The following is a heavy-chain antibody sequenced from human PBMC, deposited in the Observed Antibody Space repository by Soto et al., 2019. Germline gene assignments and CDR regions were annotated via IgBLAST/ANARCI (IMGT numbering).Heavy chain of an antibody. CDR2: INPSGGST. J-gene: IGHJ4*02. CDR3: ARASPFYDSSGYYPGVFDY. V-gene: IGHV1-46*01. CDR1: GYTFTSYY. Sequence: ASVKVSCTASGYTFTSYYMHWVRQAPGQGLEWMGIINPSGGSTSYAQKFQGRVTMTRDTSTSTVYMELSSLRSEDTAVYYCARASPFYDSSGYYPGVFDYWGQGTLVTVSS. D-gene: IGHD3-22*01.